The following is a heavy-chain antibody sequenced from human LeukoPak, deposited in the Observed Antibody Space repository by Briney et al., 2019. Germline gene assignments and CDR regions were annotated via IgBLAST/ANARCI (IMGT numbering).Heavy chain of an antibody. CDR3: AGEYCSSTSCPKLNWFDP. CDR1: GFTFSSYS. J-gene: IGHJ5*02. V-gene: IGHV3-48*01. Sequence: PGGSLRLSCAASGFTFSSYSMNWVRQAPGKGLEWVSYSSSSSSTIYYADSVKGRFTISRDNAKNSLYLQMNSLRAEDTAVYYCAGEYCSSTSCPKLNWFDPWGQGTLVTVSS. CDR2: SSSSSSTI. D-gene: IGHD2-2*01.